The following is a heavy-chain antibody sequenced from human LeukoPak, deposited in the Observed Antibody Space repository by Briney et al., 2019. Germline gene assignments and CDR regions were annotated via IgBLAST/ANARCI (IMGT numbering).Heavy chain of an antibody. V-gene: IGHV1-2*02. CDR1: GYTFIGYY. J-gene: IGHJ6*03. D-gene: IGHD3-10*01. CDR2: VNPNSGGT. CDR3: ARGDMVRGLYYMDV. Sequence: GASVKVSCKASGYTFIGYYVHWVRQAPGQWLEWMGWVNPNSGGTDYAQKFQGRITMTRETSISTAYMELNSLRSDDTAVYYCARGDMVRGLYYMDVWGRGTTVTVSS.